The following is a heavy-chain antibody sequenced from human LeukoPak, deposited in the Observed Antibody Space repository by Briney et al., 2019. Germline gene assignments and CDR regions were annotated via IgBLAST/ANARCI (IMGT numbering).Heavy chain of an antibody. D-gene: IGHD3-10*01. CDR2: ITLYGCST. CDR3: AREMVRGVTWFDP. Sequence: PGGSLRLSCAAPGFTFDDYGMSGVGQAQGKGGGSVFGITLYGCSTGYADSVKGRFTISTDNAKNSLYLQMNSLRAEDTALYYCAREMVRGVTWFDPWGQGTLVTVSS. V-gene: IGHV3-20*04. CDR1: GFTFDDYG. J-gene: IGHJ5*02.